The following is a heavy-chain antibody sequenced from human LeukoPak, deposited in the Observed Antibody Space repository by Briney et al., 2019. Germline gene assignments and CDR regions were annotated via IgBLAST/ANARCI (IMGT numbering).Heavy chain of an antibody. J-gene: IGHJ6*03. CDR1: GFSFSNYG. CDR3: ARGVPKTSYYYYYMDV. D-gene: IGHD4-11*01. Sequence: GGTQRLSCAASGFSFSNYGMNWVRQAPGKGLEWVSGITGNGATTYYADSVKGRFTISRDNAKNSLYLQMNSLRAEDTAVYYCARGVPKTSYYYYYMDVWGKGTTVTVSS. CDR2: ITGNGATT. V-gene: IGHV3-48*01.